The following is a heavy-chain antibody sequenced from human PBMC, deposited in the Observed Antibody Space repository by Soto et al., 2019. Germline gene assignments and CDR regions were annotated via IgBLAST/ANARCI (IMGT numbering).Heavy chain of an antibody. CDR2: IWYDGSNK. J-gene: IGHJ4*02. CDR1: GFTFSSYG. V-gene: IGHV3-33*01. CDR3: VSFNLLRRPPYSSGWYFDY. D-gene: IGHD6-19*01. Sequence: GSLRLSCAASGFTFSSYGMHWVRQAPGKGLEWVAVIWYDGSNKYYADSVKGRFTISRDNSKNTLYLQMNSLRAEDTAVYFCVSFNLLRRPPYSSGWYFDYWGQGTLVTVSS.